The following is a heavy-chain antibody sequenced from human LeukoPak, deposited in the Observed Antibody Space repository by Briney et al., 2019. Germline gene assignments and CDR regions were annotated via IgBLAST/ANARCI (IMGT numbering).Heavy chain of an antibody. CDR1: GFTLSSYG. J-gene: IGHJ4*02. CDR3: ARGFRLKYYDFWSGYLRPFDY. D-gene: IGHD3-3*01. CDR2: IKQDGSEK. V-gene: IGHV3-7*01. Sequence: PGGSLRLACAASGFTLSSYGMSWVRQARGKGVEWVENIKQDGSEKYYVDSVKGRFTISRDNAKTSLSLPMNSLRAEDTAVYYCARGFRLKYYDFWSGYLRPFDYWGQGTLVTVSS.